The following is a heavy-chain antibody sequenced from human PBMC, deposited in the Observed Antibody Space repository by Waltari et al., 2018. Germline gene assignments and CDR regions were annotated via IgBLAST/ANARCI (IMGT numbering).Heavy chain of an antibody. J-gene: IGHJ4*02. CDR2: VYTGGST. CDR1: GFIRNNNS. Sequence: DVQLVETGGGLIQPGGSLTLSFAASGFIRNNNSRSWVRQAPGKGLEWVSIVYTGGSTYYADFVKGRFTISRDSSKNTLYLQMNDLRAEDTAVYYCASSTAQPWTKGGLDNWGQGTLVIVSS. V-gene: IGHV3-53*02. CDR3: ASSTAQPWTKGGLDN. D-gene: IGHD5-18*01.